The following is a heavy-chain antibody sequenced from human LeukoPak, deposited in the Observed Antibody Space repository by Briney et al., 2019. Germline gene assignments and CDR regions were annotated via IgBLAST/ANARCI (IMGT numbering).Heavy chain of an antibody. CDR3: ARQDTFDI. Sequence: QPRGSLRLSCAASGFTVSRNFMNWVRQATGKGLEWVSVIYTGGNIYYADSVKGRVTIYRDNSMNTLDLQMNSLRVEDTAVYYCARQDTFDIWGQGTMVTVSS. V-gene: IGHV3-66*02. CDR1: GFTVSRNF. J-gene: IGHJ3*02. CDR2: IYTGGNI.